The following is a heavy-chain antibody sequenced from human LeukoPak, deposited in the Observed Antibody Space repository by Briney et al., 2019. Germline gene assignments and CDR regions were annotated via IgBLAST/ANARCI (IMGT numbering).Heavy chain of an antibody. CDR1: GGTFSSYA. CDR3: ARGRAAAGIEGDY. J-gene: IGHJ4*02. CDR2: INPSGGST. V-gene: IGHV1-46*01. D-gene: IGHD6-13*01. Sequence: GASVKVSCKASGGTFSSYAISWVRQAPGQGLEWMGIINPSGGSTSYAQKFQGRVTMTRDTSTSTVYMELSSLRSEDTAVYYCARGRAAAGIEGDYWGQGTLVTVSS.